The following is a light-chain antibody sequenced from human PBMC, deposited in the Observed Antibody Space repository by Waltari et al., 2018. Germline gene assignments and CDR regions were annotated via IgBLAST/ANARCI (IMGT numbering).Light chain of an antibody. CDR3: GTWDSSLSGAV. V-gene: IGLV1-51*02. J-gene: IGLJ7*01. CDR1: SSNIGNNY. Sequence: QSVLTQPPSVSAAPGQRVTISCSGGSSNIGNNYVSWYRQFPGTAPKLLIYENPERPSGIPGRVSGSKSGTSATLDITGLQAGDEADYYCGTWDSSLSGAVFGGGTHLTVL. CDR2: ENP.